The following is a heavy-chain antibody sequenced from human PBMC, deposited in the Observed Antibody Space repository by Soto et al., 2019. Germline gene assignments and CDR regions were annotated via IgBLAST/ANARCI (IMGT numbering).Heavy chain of an antibody. CDR3: AKAKFYYDSSPYDS. Sequence: VQMVESGGGVVHPGGSLRLSCAVSEFTFADYAVHWVRQSAGKGLEWVSFINADGSEKYYADSVRGRFTISRDNSKDSFYLQMDSLRLEDTAMYYCAKAKFYYDSSPYDSLGQGTLVTVSS. D-gene: IGHD3-22*01. CDR1: EFTFADYA. J-gene: IGHJ4*02. CDR2: INADGSEK. V-gene: IGHV3-43*02.